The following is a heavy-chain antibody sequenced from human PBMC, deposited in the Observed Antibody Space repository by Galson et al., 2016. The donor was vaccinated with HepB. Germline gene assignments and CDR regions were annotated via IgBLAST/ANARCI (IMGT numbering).Heavy chain of an antibody. CDR2: INSDGSST. Sequence: SLRLSCAASGFTFSGYWMHWVRQAPGKGLVWVSRINSDGSSTIYADSVKGRFTISRDNAKNTLYLQMNSLRAEDTAVYYCAREGGQWLERFDYWGQGTLVTVSS. CDR1: GFTFSGYW. V-gene: IGHV3-74*01. J-gene: IGHJ4*02. CDR3: AREGGQWLERFDY. D-gene: IGHD6-19*01.